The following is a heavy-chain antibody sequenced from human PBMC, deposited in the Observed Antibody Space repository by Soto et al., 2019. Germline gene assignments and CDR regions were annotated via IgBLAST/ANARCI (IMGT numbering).Heavy chain of an antibody. Sequence: QLQLQESGPGLVKPSETLSLTCTVSGGSISSSSYYWGWIRQPPGKGLEWIGSIYYSGSTYYNPSLKSRVTISVDTSKNQFSLKLSSVTAADTAVYYCARLKRDTAMVLDYWGQGTLVTVSS. CDR2: IYYSGST. CDR3: ARLKRDTAMVLDY. D-gene: IGHD5-18*01. V-gene: IGHV4-39*01. J-gene: IGHJ4*02. CDR1: GGSISSSSYY.